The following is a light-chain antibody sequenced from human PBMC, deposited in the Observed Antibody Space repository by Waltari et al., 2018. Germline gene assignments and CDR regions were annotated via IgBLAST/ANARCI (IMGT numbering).Light chain of an antibody. J-gene: IGLJ2*01. V-gene: IGLV1-44*01. CDR1: NSNIGTNT. CDR3: AAWDDSLRSVL. Sequence: QSVLTQPPSASGTPGQRVTFPCSGSNSNIGTNTVNWYQQLSGTAPKLLIYANTQRPSGVPDRFSGSKADTSASLVISGLQSEDEADYYCAAWDDSLRSVLFGGATKLTVL. CDR2: ANT.